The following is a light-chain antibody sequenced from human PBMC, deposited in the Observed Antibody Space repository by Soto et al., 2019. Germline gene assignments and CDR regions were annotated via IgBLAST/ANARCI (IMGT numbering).Light chain of an antibody. J-gene: IGKJ1*01. CDR1: QSLLHSNGYNY. V-gene: IGKV2-28*01. CDR2: LGS. CDR3: MQALQTPWT. Sequence: DIVMTQSPLSLPVTPGEPASISCRSSQSLLHSNGYNYLDWYLQKPGQSPQLLIYLGSNRASGVPDRFSGSGSGTDFTLKISRVEAEEVGVYYCMQALQTPWTFGQGTKVDI.